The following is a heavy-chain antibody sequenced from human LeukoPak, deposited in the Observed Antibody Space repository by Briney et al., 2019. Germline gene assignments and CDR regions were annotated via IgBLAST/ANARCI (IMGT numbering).Heavy chain of an antibody. Sequence: SVKVSCKASGGTFSSYAISWVRQAPGQGLEWMGGIIPIFGTANYAQKFQGRVTITTDESTSTAYMELSSLRSEDTAVYYCVRQRGNEMATPTSFDYWGQGTLVTVSS. CDR2: IIPIFGTA. D-gene: IGHD5-24*01. CDR3: VRQRGNEMATPTSFDY. J-gene: IGHJ4*02. V-gene: IGHV1-69*05. CDR1: GGTFSSYA.